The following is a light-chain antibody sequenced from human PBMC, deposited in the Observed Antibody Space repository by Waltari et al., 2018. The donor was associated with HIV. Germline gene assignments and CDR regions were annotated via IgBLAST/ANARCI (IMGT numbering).Light chain of an antibody. CDR3: GTWDSALSGHYV. V-gene: IGLV1-51*01. J-gene: IGLJ1*01. Sequence: QSVLTQPPSVSAAPGQQVTISCSGPSSNIWNNYVAWYQQIPGTAPKLHIYDNKKRPSGIPDRVSGSKSGTSATLDIAGLQTGDEADYYCGTWDSALSGHYVFGTGTKVTVL. CDR1: SSNIWNNY. CDR2: DNK.